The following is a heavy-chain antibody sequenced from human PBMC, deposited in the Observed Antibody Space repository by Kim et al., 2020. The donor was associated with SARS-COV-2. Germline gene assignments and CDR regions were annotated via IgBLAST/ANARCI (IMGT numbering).Heavy chain of an antibody. V-gene: IGHV1-46*01. D-gene: IGHD3-22*01. Sequence: AQKFQGGVTMTRDTSTSTVYMELRSLRSEDTAVYYCARGAYYYDSSNYDYWGQGTLVTVSS. J-gene: IGHJ4*02. CDR3: ARGAYYYDSSNYDY.